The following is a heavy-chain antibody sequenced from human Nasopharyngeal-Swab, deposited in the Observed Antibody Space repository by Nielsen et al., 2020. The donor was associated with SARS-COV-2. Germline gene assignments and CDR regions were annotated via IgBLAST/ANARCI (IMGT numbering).Heavy chain of an antibody. Sequence: GESLKISCAASGFTFSSYSMNWVRQAPGKGLEWVSSISSSSSYIYYADSVKSRFTISRDNAKNSLYLQMNSLRAEDTAVYYCARDFPTPPYYDFWSGLQLDYWGQGTLVTVSS. D-gene: IGHD3-3*01. CDR3: ARDFPTPPYYDFWSGLQLDY. CDR2: ISSSSSYI. V-gene: IGHV3-21*01. CDR1: GFTFSSYS. J-gene: IGHJ4*02.